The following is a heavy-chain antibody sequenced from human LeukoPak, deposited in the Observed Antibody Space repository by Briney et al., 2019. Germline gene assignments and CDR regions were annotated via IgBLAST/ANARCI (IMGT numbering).Heavy chain of an antibody. D-gene: IGHD3-10*01. Sequence: GGSLRLSCAASGFTFSSYEMNWVRQAPGKGLEWVSYISSSGSTIYYADSVKGRFTISRDNAKNSLYLQMNSLRAEDTAVYYCARVEWFGELIDYWGQGTLVTVSS. V-gene: IGHV3-48*03. CDR1: GFTFSSYE. CDR2: ISSSGSTI. J-gene: IGHJ4*02. CDR3: ARVEWFGELIDY.